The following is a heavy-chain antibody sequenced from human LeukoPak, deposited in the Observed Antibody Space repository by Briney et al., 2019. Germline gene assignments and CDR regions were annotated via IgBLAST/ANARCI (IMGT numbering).Heavy chain of an antibody. Sequence: GGSLRLSCAASEFSVSGDYMTWVRQAPGKGLEWVSSISSGSSYIYYADSVKGRFTISRDNAKNSLYLQMNSLRAEDTAVYYCARFKNYGDWGQGTLVTVSS. D-gene: IGHD3-10*01. J-gene: IGHJ4*02. CDR1: EFSVSGDY. CDR3: ARFKNYGD. V-gene: IGHV3-21*01. CDR2: ISSGSSYI.